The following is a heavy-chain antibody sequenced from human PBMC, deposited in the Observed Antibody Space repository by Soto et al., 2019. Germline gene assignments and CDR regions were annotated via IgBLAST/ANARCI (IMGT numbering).Heavy chain of an antibody. J-gene: IGHJ4*02. D-gene: IGHD3-22*01. V-gene: IGHV3-30*18. Sequence: QVQLVESGGGVVQPGRSLRLSCAASGFTFSSYVMHWVRQAPGKGLEWVALISYDGSNKYYADSVKGRFTISRDNSKNTLYLQRNSLRTEDTAVYYCAKESPPWISSGSPFDYGGQGTLVTVSS. CDR2: ISYDGSNK. CDR1: GFTFSSYV. CDR3: AKESPPWISSGSPFDY.